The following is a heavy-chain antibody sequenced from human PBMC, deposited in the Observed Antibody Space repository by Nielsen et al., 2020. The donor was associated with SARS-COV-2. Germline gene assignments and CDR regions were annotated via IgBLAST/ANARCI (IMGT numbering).Heavy chain of an antibody. V-gene: IGHV3-23*01. Sequence: GESLKISCAASGFTFSSYAMGWARQAPGKGLECVSAISGSGASTYYADSAKGRFTISRDNSKNTLYLQMNSLRAEDTAVYYCAKGGAPYCTGGGCYPLDYWGQGTLVTVSS. CDR1: GFTFSSYA. CDR3: AKGGAPYCTGGGCYPLDY. D-gene: IGHD2-15*01. CDR2: ISGSGAST. J-gene: IGHJ4*02.